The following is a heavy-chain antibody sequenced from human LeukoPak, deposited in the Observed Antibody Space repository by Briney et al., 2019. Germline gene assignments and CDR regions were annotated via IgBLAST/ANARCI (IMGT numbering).Heavy chain of an antibody. Sequence: SETLSLTCAVYGGSFSGYYWSWIRQPPGKGLEWIGETNHSGSTNYHPSLKSRVTISVDTSKNQFSLKLSSVTAADTAVYYCARGRVTTKRYDYWGQGTLVTVSS. CDR1: GGSFSGYY. V-gene: IGHV4-34*01. CDR2: TNHSGST. D-gene: IGHD4-11*01. CDR3: ARGRVTTKRYDY. J-gene: IGHJ4*02.